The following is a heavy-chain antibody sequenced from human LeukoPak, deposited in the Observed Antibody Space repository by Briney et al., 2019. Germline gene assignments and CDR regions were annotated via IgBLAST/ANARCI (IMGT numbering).Heavy chain of an antibody. Sequence: SETLSLTCTLSGYSISSGYYWGWIGQPPGKGLEWIGSIYHSGSTYYNQSLKSRVTISVDTSKNQFSLKLSSVTAADTAVYYCARDHGGRFPYNWFDPWGQGTLVTVSS. V-gene: IGHV4-38-2*02. CDR3: ARDHGGRFPYNWFDP. CDR1: GYSISSGYY. CDR2: IYHSGST. D-gene: IGHD3-3*01. J-gene: IGHJ5*02.